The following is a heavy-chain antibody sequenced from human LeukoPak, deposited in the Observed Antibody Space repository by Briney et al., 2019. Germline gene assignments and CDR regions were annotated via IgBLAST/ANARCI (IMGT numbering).Heavy chain of an antibody. J-gene: IGHJ4*02. CDR3: ARATDGVDY. V-gene: IGHV4-59*01. Sequence: SETLSLTCTVSGGSISSYYWSWIRQPPGKGLEWIGYIYYSGSTNYNPSLKSRVTISVDTSKNQFSLKLSSVTAADTAVYCCARATDGVDYWGQGTLVTVSS. CDR2: IYYSGST. D-gene: IGHD3-10*01. CDR1: GGSISSYY.